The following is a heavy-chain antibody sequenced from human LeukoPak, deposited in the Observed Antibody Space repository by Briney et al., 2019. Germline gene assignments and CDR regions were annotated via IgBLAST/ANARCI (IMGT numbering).Heavy chain of an antibody. V-gene: IGHV3-48*03. CDR3: ATGNVGAPFDY. CDR2: ISSGGSTI. Sequence: GGSLRLSCAASGFTFSSYEMNWGRQAPGKGLDWVSYISSGGSTIYYAGSVKGRFTISRDNAKNSLYLQMNSLRAEDTAVYYCATGNVGAPFDYWGQGTLVTVSS. J-gene: IGHJ4*02. D-gene: IGHD1-26*01. CDR1: GFTFSSYE.